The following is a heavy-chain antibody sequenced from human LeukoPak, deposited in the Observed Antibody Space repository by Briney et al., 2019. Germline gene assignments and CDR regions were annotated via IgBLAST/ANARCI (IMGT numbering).Heavy chain of an antibody. Sequence: PGGTLRLSCAASGFTFSSYGMSWVRQAPGKGLEWVSAISGSGGSTYYADSVKGRFTISRDNSKNTLYLQMNSLRAEDTAVYYCAKDRPKISAPYYDILTGPSSAWGQGTLVTVSS. CDR3: AKDRPKISAPYYDILTGPSSA. CDR1: GFTFSSYG. V-gene: IGHV3-23*01. J-gene: IGHJ4*02. CDR2: ISGSGGST. D-gene: IGHD3-9*01.